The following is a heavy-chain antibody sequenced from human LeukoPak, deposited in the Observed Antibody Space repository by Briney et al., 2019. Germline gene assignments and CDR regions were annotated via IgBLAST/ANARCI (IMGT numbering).Heavy chain of an antibody. Sequence: PGGSLRLSCAASGFTFSSYGMHWVRRAPGKGLEWVAFIRYDGSNKYYADSVKGRFTISRDNSKNTLYLQMNSLRAEDTAVYYCAKDRLWFGELSSKFDYWGQGTLVAVSS. CDR2: IRYDGSNK. D-gene: IGHD3-10*01. CDR1: GFTFSSYG. V-gene: IGHV3-30*02. J-gene: IGHJ4*02. CDR3: AKDRLWFGELSSKFDY.